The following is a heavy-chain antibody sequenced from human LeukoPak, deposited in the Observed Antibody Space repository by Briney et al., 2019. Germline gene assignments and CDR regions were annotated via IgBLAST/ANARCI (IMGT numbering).Heavy chain of an antibody. Sequence: ASVKVSCKASGYTFTGYYMHWVRQAPGQGLEWMGWINPNSGGTNYAQKFQGRVTMTRDTSISTAYMELSRLRSDDTAVYYCARGELVIEDYYYYMDVWGKGTTVTVSS. CDR1: GYTFTGYY. CDR2: INPNSGGT. D-gene: IGHD3-22*01. CDR3: ARGELVIEDYYYYMDV. J-gene: IGHJ6*03. V-gene: IGHV1-2*02.